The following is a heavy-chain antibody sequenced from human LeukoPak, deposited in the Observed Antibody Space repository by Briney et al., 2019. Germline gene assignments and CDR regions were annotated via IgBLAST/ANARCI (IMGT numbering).Heavy chain of an antibody. CDR1: GFTFSSYA. CDR2: ISGSGGST. V-gene: IGHV3-23*01. J-gene: IGHJ3*02. D-gene: IGHD5-18*01. CDR3: AKASPTSWLWLGDAFDI. Sequence: GGSLRLSCAASGFTFSSYAMSWVRQAPGKGLEWVSAISGSGGSTYYADSVKGRFTISRDNSKNTLYLQMNSLRAEDTAVYYCAKASPTSWLWLGDAFDIWGQGTMVTVSS.